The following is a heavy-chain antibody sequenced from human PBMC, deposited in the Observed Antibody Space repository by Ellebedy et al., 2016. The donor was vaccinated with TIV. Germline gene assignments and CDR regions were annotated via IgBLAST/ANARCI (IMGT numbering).Heavy chain of an antibody. D-gene: IGHD6-19*01. CDR3: TSEPVPGIAVAGTGGDYYYYYGMDV. V-gene: IGHV3-15*07. CDR1: GFTFSNAW. J-gene: IGHJ6*02. CDR2: IKSKTDGGTT. Sequence: GESLKISCAASGFTFSNAWMNWVRQAPGKGLEWVGRIKSKTDGGTTDYAAPVKGRFTISRDDSKNTLYLQMNSLKTEDTAVYYCTSEPVPGIAVAGTGGDYYYYYGMDVWGQGTTVTVSS.